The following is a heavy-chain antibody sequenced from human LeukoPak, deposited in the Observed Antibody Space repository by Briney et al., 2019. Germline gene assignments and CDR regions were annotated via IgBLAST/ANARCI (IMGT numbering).Heavy chain of an antibody. Sequence: GGSLRLSCAASGFTFSSYSMNWARQAPGKGVEWVSSISSSSSYIYYADSVKGRFTISRDNAKNSLYLQMDSLRAEDTAVYYCARGQLLDAFDIWGQGQWSPSLQ. CDR1: GFTFSSYS. J-gene: IGHJ3*02. D-gene: IGHD2-2*01. V-gene: IGHV3-21*01. CDR3: ARGQLLDAFDI. CDR2: ISSSSSYI.